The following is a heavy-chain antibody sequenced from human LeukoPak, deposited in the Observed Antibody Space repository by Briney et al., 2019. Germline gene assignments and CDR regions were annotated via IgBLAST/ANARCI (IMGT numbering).Heavy chain of an antibody. CDR2: IYYSGST. Sequence: PSETLSLTCTVSGGSISSSSYYWGWIRQPPGKGLEWIGSIYYSGSTYYNPSLKSRVTISVDTSKNQFSLKLSSVTAADTAVYYCARIGSRYYYYYYYMDVWGKGTTVTISS. CDR3: ARIGSRYYYYYYYMDV. V-gene: IGHV4-39*01. J-gene: IGHJ6*03. CDR1: GGSISSSSYY.